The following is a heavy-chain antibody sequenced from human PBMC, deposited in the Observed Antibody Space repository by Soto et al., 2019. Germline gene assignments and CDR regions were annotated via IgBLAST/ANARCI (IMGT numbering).Heavy chain of an antibody. CDR3: ARNYYDSSGYDR. Sequence: SETLSLTCTVSGGSISSYYWSWIRQPLGKGLEWIGYIYYSGSTNYNPSLKSRVTISVDTSKNQFSLKLSSVTAADTAVYYCARNYYDSSGYDRWGQGTLVTVPQ. J-gene: IGHJ5*02. D-gene: IGHD3-22*01. CDR2: IYYSGST. V-gene: IGHV4-59*01. CDR1: GGSISSYY.